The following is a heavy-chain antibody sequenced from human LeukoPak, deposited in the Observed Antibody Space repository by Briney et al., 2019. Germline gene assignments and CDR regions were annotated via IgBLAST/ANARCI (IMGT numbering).Heavy chain of an antibody. CDR3: ARAGYDFQVKNYYYYYYMDV. CDR2: TYYRSKWYN. CDR1: GDSVSSNSAA. D-gene: IGHD5-12*01. V-gene: IGHV6-1*01. Sequence: SQTLSLTCAISGDSVSSNSAAWNWIRQSPSRGLEWLGRTYYRSKWYNDYAVSVKSRITINPDTSKNQFSLQLNSVTPEDTAVYYCARAGYDFQVKNYYYYYYMDVWGKGTTVTVSS. J-gene: IGHJ6*03.